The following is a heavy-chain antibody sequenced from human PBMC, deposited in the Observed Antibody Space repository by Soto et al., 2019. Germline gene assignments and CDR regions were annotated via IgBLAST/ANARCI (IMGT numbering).Heavy chain of an antibody. J-gene: IGHJ5*02. Sequence: KFSCSGFGYSSTTYLIWWVRQQPGKSLEWRGRLEYNDSYTNYSPSFQGRVTMAADSSISTAYLQWSGLKASDTAMYYCERAQRGLNDFTTSFDIPGGDRWCPGT. CDR1: GYSSTTYL. CDR2: LEYNDSYT. V-gene: IGHV5-10-1*01. D-gene: IGHD3-3*01. CDR3: ERAQRGLNDFTTSFDIPGGDR.